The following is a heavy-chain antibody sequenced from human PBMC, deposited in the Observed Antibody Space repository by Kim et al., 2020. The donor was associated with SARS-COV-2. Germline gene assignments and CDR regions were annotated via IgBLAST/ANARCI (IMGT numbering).Heavy chain of an antibody. Sequence: SETLSLTCTVSGGSISSSSYYWGWIRQPPGKGLEWIGSIYYSGSTYYNPSLKSRVTISVDTSKNQFSLKLSSVTAADTAVYYCARLDYDSRGPFDYWGQGTLVTVSS. CDR2: IYYSGST. CDR3: ARLDYDSRGPFDY. CDR1: GGSISSSSYY. D-gene: IGHD3-16*01. J-gene: IGHJ4*02. V-gene: IGHV4-39*01.